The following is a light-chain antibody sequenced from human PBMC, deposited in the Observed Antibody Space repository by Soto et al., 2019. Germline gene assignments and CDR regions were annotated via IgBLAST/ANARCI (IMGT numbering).Light chain of an antibody. V-gene: IGKV2-30*01. CDR2: QVS. CDR3: MQGTHWPRT. Sequence: DVVMTQSPLSLPVTLGQSASISCRSSQPLVDKDGHTFLNWFHQRPGQSPRRLIYQVSNRDSGVPDRISGSGSGTDFTLKISRVEAGDVGLYYCMQGTHWPRTLGQGTKVEI. J-gene: IGKJ1*01. CDR1: QPLVDKDGHTF.